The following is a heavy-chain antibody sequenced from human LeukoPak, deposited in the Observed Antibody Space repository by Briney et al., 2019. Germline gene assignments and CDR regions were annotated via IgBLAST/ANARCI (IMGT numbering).Heavy chain of an antibody. V-gene: IGHV3-30*02. J-gene: IGHJ4*02. Sequence: GGSLRLSCAASEFTFSSYGMHWVRQAPGKGLEWVAFIRYDGGNKYYADSVKGRFTISRDNSKNTLYLQMNSLRAEDTAVYYCAKAIVVVVVTTRFDYWGQGTLVTVSS. D-gene: IGHD2-15*01. CDR2: IRYDGGNK. CDR3: AKAIVVVVVTTRFDY. CDR1: EFTFSSYG.